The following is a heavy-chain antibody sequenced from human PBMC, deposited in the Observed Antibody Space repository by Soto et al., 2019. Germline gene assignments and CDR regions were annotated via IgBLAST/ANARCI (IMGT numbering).Heavy chain of an antibody. V-gene: IGHV3-23*01. CDR2: TSGSGGST. Sequence: EVQLLASGGGLVQPGGSLRLSCAASGFSFSSYAMTWVRHAPGKGLEWVSTTSGSGGSTYYADSVKGRFTIARDNSMNTLYLQINSLRAEDTALYYFAKGRIPDYWGQGTLVTVS. J-gene: IGHJ4*02. D-gene: IGHD2-2*02. CDR3: AKGRIPDY. CDR1: GFSFSSYA.